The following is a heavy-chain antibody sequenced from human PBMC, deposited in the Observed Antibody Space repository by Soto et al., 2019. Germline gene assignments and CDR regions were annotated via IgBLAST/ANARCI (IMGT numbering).Heavy chain of an antibody. V-gene: IGHV1-2*02. CDR3: AGGGTFAYDTSGYSVY. Sequence: ASVKVSCKTSGYTFSAYCMHWVRQAPGQGLEWMGWINPKSGGTLYAQKFQGRVTMTRDTSISTAYMELSRLRSDDTAVYYCAGGGTFAYDTSGYSVYWGQGTLVTVPQ. CDR2: INPKSGGT. CDR1: GYTFSAYC. D-gene: IGHD3-22*01. J-gene: IGHJ4*02.